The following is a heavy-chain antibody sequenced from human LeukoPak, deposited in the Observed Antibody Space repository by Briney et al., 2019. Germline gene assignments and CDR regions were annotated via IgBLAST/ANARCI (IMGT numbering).Heavy chain of an antibody. CDR2: IIPILGIA. J-gene: IGHJ4*02. Sequence: SVKVSCKASGGTFSSYAISWVRQAPGQGLEWMGRIIPILGIANYAQKFQGRVMITADKSTSTAYMELNSLRSEDTAVYYCASTRGSSAAVYFDYWGQGTLVTVSS. CDR1: GGTFSSYA. D-gene: IGHD6-13*01. V-gene: IGHV1-69*04. CDR3: ASTRGSSAAVYFDY.